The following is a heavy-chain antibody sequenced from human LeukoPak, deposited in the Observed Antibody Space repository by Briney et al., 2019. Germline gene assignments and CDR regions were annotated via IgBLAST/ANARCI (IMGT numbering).Heavy chain of an antibody. V-gene: IGHV3-23*01. J-gene: IGHJ4*02. CDR1: GFTFSNYA. Sequence: QPGGSLRLSCAASGFTFSNYAMNWVRQAPGKGLEWVSTITGSGGSTYHADSVKGRLTISRDNSKNTLYLQMDSLRAEDTAVYYCAKARGNDYGDRYYFDYWGQGTLVTVSS. D-gene: IGHD4-17*01. CDR2: ITGSGGST. CDR3: AKARGNDYGDRYYFDY.